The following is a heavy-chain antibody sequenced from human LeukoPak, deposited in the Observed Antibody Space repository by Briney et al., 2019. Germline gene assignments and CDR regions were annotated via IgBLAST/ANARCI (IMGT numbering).Heavy chain of an antibody. Sequence: PSETLSLTCAAYGGSFSGYYWSWIRQPPGKGLECIGEINHSGSTNYNPSLKSRVTISVDTSKNQFSLKLSSVIAADTAVYYCARGSLRGGSGWSSPTLYNWFDPWGQGTLVTVSS. CDR2: INHSGST. CDR3: ARGSLRGGSGWSSPTLYNWFDP. V-gene: IGHV4-34*01. J-gene: IGHJ5*02. D-gene: IGHD6-19*01. CDR1: GGSFSGYY.